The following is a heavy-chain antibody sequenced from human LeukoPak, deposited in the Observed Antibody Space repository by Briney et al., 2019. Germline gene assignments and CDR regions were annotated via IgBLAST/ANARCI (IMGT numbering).Heavy chain of an antibody. CDR1: GFTFSKFW. Sequence: GGSLRLSCAASGFTFSKFWVSWVRQAPGKGLEWVASIDQDASTIRYVDSVRGRFTISRDNAKNSLYLQMNSLRAEDTAVYYCARAAVAALFDYWGQGTLVTVSS. V-gene: IGHV3-7*01. CDR2: IDQDASTI. CDR3: ARAAVAALFDY. D-gene: IGHD6-19*01. J-gene: IGHJ4*02.